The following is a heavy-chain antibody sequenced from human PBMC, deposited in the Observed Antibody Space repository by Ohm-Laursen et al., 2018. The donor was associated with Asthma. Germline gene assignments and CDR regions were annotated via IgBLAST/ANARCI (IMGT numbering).Heavy chain of an antibody. CDR2: ISTASTFI. V-gene: IGHV3-21*01. D-gene: IGHD1-26*01. J-gene: IGHJ1*01. CDR3: ARIGPEWELPGREYSLHH. Sequence: SLRLSCSAPGYTFSRYSIHWVRQVPGKGLEWVASISTASTFIYYADSVRGRFTTSRDNARNSVYLQMNSLRAEDTALYYCARIGPEWELPGREYSLHHWGEGTLVTVS. CDR1: GYTFSRYS.